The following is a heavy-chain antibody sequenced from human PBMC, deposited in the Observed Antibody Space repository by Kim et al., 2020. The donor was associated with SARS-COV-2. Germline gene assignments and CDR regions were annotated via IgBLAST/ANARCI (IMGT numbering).Heavy chain of an antibody. D-gene: IGHD2-15*01. J-gene: IGHJ5*02. CDR3: ARDRHCSGGSCYRQNWFDP. CDR1: GGTFSSYA. V-gene: IGHV1-69*13. CDR2: IIPIFGTA. Sequence: SVKVSCKASGGTFSSYAISWVRQAPGQGLEWMGGIIPIFGTANYAQKFQGRVTITADESTSTAYMELSSLRSEDTAVYYCARDRHCSGGSCYRQNWFDPWGQGTLVTVSS.